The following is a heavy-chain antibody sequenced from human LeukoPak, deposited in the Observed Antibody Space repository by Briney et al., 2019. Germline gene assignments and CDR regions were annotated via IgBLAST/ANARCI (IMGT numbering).Heavy chain of an antibody. CDR3: ARNGSGLDY. CDR2: INHSGST. V-gene: IGHV4-34*01. CDR1: GGSFSSYY. J-gene: IGHJ4*02. D-gene: IGHD3-10*01. Sequence: SETLSLTCAVYGGSFSSYYWSWIRQPPGKGLEWIGEINHSGSTNYNPSLKSRVTISVDTSKNQFSLKLGSVTAADTAVYYCARNGSGLDYWGQGTLVTVSS.